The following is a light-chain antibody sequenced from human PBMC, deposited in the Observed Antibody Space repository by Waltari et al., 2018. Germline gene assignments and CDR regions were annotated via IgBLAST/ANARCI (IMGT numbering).Light chain of an antibody. V-gene: IGKV3-11*01. J-gene: IGKJ4*01. Sequence: EIVLTQSPATLSLSPGERATLSCRASQSVSSYLALYQQKPGQAPRLLIDDAPNRATGIPARFSGSGSGTDFTLTISSLEPEDFAVYYCQQRSNWLTFGGGTKVEIK. CDR2: DAP. CDR1: QSVSSY. CDR3: QQRSNWLT.